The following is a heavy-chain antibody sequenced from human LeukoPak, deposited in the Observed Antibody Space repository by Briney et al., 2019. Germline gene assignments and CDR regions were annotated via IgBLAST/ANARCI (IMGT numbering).Heavy chain of an antibody. CDR2: IIPIFGTA. CDR3: ARIIRVATTFISYYFDY. CDR1: GGTFSSYA. V-gene: IGHV1-69*06. J-gene: IGHJ4*02. D-gene: IGHD5-12*01. Sequence: SVKVSCKASGGTFSSYAISWVRQAPGQGLEWMGGIIPIFGTANYAQKFQGRVTITADKSTSTAYMELSSLRSEDTAVYYCARIIRVATTFISYYFDYWGQGTLVTVSS.